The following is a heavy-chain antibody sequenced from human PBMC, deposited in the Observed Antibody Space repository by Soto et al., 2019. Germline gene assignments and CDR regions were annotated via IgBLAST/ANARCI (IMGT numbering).Heavy chain of an antibody. D-gene: IGHD6-19*01. CDR2: IGYDGSNK. CDR3: AGSYSSGWYTVGY. CDR1: GFTLSSHG. V-gene: IGHV3-33*01. Sequence: QVQLVESGGGVVQPGRSLRLSCEASGFTLSSHGMHWVRQAPGKGLEWVALIGYDGSNKYYADSVKGRFTISRDNSKNTLYLQINSLRAEDTAVYYCAGSYSSGWYTVGYWGQGTLVTVSS. J-gene: IGHJ4*02.